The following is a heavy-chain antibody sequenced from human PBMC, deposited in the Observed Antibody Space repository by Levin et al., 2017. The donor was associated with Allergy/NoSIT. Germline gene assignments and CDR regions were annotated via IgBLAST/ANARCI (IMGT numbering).Heavy chain of an antibody. CDR1: GGTFSSYA. CDR2: IIPIFGTA. Sequence: SVKVSCKASGGTFSSYAISWVRQAPGQGLEWMGGIIPIFGTANYAQKFQGRVTITADKSTSTAYMELSSLRSEDTAVYYCAREAVGATVSTNWFDPWGQGTLVTVSS. CDR3: AREAVGATVSTNWFDP. J-gene: IGHJ5*02. V-gene: IGHV1-69*06. D-gene: IGHD1-26*01.